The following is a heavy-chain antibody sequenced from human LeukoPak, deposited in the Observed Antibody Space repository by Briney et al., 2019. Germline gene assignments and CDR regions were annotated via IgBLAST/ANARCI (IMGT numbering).Heavy chain of an antibody. D-gene: IGHD1-26*01. V-gene: IGHV4-31*03. J-gene: IGHJ4*02. CDR3: ARGGPYSGSYFDY. CDR1: GGSISSGGYY. CDR2: IYYSGST. Sequence: SQTLSLTCNVSGGSISSGGYYWSWIRQHPGKGLEWIGYIYYSGSTYYNPSLKSRVTISVDTSKNQFSLKLSSVTAADTAVYYCARGGPYSGSYFDYWGQGTLVTVSS.